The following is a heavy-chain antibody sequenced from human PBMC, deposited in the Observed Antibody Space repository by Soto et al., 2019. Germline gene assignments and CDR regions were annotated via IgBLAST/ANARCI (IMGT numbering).Heavy chain of an antibody. CDR3: TRGAFCSGGTCFFDY. J-gene: IGHJ4*02. D-gene: IGHD2-15*01. Sequence: PGGSLRLSCAASGFTFSSYGMHWVRQAPGKGLEWVSCISSSRSAIYYADSVKGRFTISRDNAKNSLYLQMNSLRDEDTAVYYCTRGAFCSGGTCFFDYWGQGTLVTVSS. CDR1: GFTFSSYG. V-gene: IGHV3-48*02. CDR2: ISSSRSAI.